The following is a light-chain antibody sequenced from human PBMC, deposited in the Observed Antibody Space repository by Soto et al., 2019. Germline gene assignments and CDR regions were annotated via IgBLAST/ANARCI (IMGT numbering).Light chain of an antibody. J-gene: IGLJ3*02. CDR2: EVS. CDR1: SSDVGGYNY. V-gene: IGLV2-14*01. CDR3: SAYSSGGTWV. Sequence: QSVLTQPASVSGSPGQSITISCTGTSSDVGGYNYVSWYQQRPGKAPKLMIYEVSSRPSGVSNRFSGSKSGNTASLTISGLQSDDESDYYCSAYSSGGTWVLGGGTKLPVL.